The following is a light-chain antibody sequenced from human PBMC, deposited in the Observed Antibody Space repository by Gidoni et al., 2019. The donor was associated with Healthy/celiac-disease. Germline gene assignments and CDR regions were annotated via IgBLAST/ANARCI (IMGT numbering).Light chain of an antibody. J-gene: IGKJ2*04. CDR2: KAS. CDR1: QSISSW. CDR3: QQYNSYSCS. Sequence: DIQMTQSPSTLSASVGDRVTITCRASQSISSWLAWYQQKPGKAPKLLIYKASSLESGVPSRFSGSGSGTEFTLTISSLQPDDFATYYCQQYNSYSCSFGHXTKLEIK. V-gene: IGKV1-5*03.